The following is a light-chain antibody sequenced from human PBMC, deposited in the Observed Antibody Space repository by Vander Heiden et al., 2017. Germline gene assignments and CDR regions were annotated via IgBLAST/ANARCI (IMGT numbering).Light chain of an antibody. CDR2: KAS. CDR1: PSISSW. CDR3: QQYNSYSRT. Sequence: DIQMTQSPSPLSASVGDRVTITCRASPSISSWLAWYQQKPGKAPKLLIYKASSLESGVPSRFSGGGSGTEFTLTISSLQPDDFATYYCQQYNSYSRTFGQGTKVEIK. V-gene: IGKV1-5*03. J-gene: IGKJ1*01.